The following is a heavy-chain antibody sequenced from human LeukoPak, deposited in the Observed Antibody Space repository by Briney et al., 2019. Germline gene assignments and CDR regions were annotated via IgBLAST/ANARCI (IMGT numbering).Heavy chain of an antibody. J-gene: IGHJ4*02. D-gene: IGHD3-22*01. CDR1: GFTFDDYA. CDR3: AKSSGYYFFDY. CDR2: ISWNSGSI. Sequence: PGGSLRLSCAASGFTFDDYAMHWVRQAPGKGLEWVSGISWNSGSIGYADSVKGRFTISRDNAKNSLYLQMNSLRAEDTALYYCAKSSGYYFFDYWGQGTLVTVSS. V-gene: IGHV3-9*01.